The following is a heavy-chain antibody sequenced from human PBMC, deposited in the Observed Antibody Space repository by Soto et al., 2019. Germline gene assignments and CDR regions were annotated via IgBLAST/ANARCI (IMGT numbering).Heavy chain of an antibody. Sequence: GGSLRLSCAASGFTVSSNYMSWVRQAPGKGLEWVSVIYSGGSTYYADSVKGRFTISRDNSKNTLYLQMNSLRAEDTAVYYCARDRLYGSGPEGGMDVWGQGTTVTVSS. V-gene: IGHV3-53*01. CDR3: ARDRLYGSGPEGGMDV. CDR1: GFTVSSNY. CDR2: IYSGGST. J-gene: IGHJ6*02. D-gene: IGHD3-10*01.